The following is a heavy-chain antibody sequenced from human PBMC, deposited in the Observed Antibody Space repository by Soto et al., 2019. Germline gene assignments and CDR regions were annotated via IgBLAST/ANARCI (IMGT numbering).Heavy chain of an antibody. CDR1: GDSLRGQS. J-gene: IGHJ6*02. V-gene: IGHV4-34*01. D-gene: IGHD6-19*01. Sequence: PSETLSLPCAVVGDSLRGQSWNWIRQSPGKGLEWIGELDQSGGTNYNPSLKSRAIISDDTSKNQFSLTLTPVTAADTAVYYCAREDSYGWSGERLYVWGQGTTVTVSS. CDR2: LDQSGGT. CDR3: AREDSYGWSGERLYV.